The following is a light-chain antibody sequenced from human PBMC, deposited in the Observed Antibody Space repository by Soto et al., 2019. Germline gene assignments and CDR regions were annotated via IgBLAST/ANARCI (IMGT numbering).Light chain of an antibody. Sequence: QSVLAQPASVSGSPGQSITISCTGTSSDVGGYNYVSWYQQHPGKAPKLMIYDVSNRPSGVSNRSSGSKSGSTASLTISGLQAEDEADYYCSSYTSSSTRVFGTGTKVTVL. J-gene: IGLJ1*01. V-gene: IGLV2-14*01. CDR1: SSDVGGYNY. CDR3: SSYTSSSTRV. CDR2: DVS.